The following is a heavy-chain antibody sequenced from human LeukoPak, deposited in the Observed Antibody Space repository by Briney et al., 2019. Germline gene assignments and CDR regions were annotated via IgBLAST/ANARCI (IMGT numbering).Heavy chain of an antibody. CDR1: GGTFSSYA. Sequence: ASVKVSCKASGGTFSSYAISWVRQAPGQGLEWMGGIIPIFGTANYAQKFQGRVTITADESTSTAYMELSSLRSEDTAVYYCARDSPRAGSTSHIGGGDYWGQGTLVTVSS. J-gene: IGHJ4*02. CDR2: IIPIFGTA. D-gene: IGHD2-2*01. V-gene: IGHV1-69*13. CDR3: ARDSPRAGSTSHIGGGDY.